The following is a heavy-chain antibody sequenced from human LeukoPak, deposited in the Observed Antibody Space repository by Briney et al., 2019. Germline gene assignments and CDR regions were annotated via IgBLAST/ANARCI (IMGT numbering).Heavy chain of an antibody. CDR2: ISGSGGST. J-gene: IGHJ4*02. CDR1: GFTFSSYA. CDR3: AFLRTYYYDSSSDC. D-gene: IGHD3-22*01. V-gene: IGHV3-23*01. Sequence: PGGSLRLSCAASGFTFSSYAMSWVRQAPGKGLEWVSAISGSGGSTYYADSVRGRFTISRDNSKNTLYLQMNSLGAEDTAVYYCAFLRTYYYDSSSDCWGQGTLVTVSS.